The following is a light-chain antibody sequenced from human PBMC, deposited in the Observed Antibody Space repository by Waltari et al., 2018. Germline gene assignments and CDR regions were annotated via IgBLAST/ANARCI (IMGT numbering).Light chain of an antibody. Sequence: QSALTQPAAVSGSPGQSVTISCTAASSEIGRYDIVSWYQQHPGNAPKLVISDVSKRPSGVSDRFSGSKSGDTASLTISGLQFEDEADYYCCSYAGNYVWVFGGGTRLTVL. CDR3: CSYAGNYVWV. CDR1: SSEIGRYDI. J-gene: IGLJ3*02. V-gene: IGLV2-23*02. CDR2: DVS.